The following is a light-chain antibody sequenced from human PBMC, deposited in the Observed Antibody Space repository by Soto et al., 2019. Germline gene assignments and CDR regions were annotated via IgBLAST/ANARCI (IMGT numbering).Light chain of an antibody. CDR2: GAS. CDR1: QSVGSN. V-gene: IGKV3-15*01. Sequence: EIVMTQSPATLSVSPGERATLSCRASQSVGSNLAWYQHKPGQAPRLLIYGASTRATGIQARFSGSGSGTEFTLTISSLQSEDFAIYFCQQYNNWPPDRTFGQGTKV. CDR3: QQYNNWPPDRT. J-gene: IGKJ1*01.